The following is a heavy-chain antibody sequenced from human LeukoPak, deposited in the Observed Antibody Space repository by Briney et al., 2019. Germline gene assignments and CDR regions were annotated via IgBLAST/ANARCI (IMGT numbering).Heavy chain of an antibody. CDR2: ITPSGGT. D-gene: IGHD5-24*01. J-gene: IGHJ4*02. Sequence: ASVKVSCKASGYTFTSYAIHWVRQAPGQGLGWMGWITPSGGTDYPQKFQGRVAITWDTSITTAYMDLSRLTSDDTAVYYCARDRYGDGFAHLDSWGQGALVTVSS. V-gene: IGHV1-2*02. CDR3: ARDRYGDGFAHLDS. CDR1: GYTFTSYA.